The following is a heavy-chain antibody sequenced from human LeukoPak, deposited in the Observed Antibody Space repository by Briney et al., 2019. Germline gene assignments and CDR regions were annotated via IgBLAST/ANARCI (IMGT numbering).Heavy chain of an antibody. CDR1: GFTFSSYE. Sequence: GGSLRLSCAASGFTFSSYEMNWVRQAPGKGLEWVSYISSSGSTIYYADSVKGRFTISRDNAKNSLYLQMNSLRAEDTAVYYCARDCGSTSCYTPYGMDVWGQGTTVTVSS. V-gene: IGHV3-48*03. D-gene: IGHD2-2*02. CDR2: ISSSGSTI. CDR3: ARDCGSTSCYTPYGMDV. J-gene: IGHJ6*02.